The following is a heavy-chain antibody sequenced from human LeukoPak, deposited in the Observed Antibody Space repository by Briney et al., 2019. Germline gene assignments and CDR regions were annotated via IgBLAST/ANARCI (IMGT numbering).Heavy chain of an antibody. CDR2: INHSGST. V-gene: IGHV4-34*01. Sequence: KPSETLSLTCAVYGGSFSGYYWSWIRQPPGKGLEWIGEINHSGSTNYNPSLKSRVTISVDTSKNQFSLKLSSVTAADTAVYYCASGRDGYNSGSFDYWGQGTLVTVSP. D-gene: IGHD5-24*01. J-gene: IGHJ4*02. CDR1: GGSFSGYY. CDR3: ASGRDGYNSGSFDY.